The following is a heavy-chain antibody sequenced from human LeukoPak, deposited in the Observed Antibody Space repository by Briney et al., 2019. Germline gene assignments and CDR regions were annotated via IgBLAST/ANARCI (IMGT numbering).Heavy chain of an antibody. J-gene: IGHJ4*02. Sequence: PSETLSLTCAVYGGSFSGYYWSWIRQPPGKGLEWIGEINHSGSTNYNPSLKSRVTTSVDTSKNQFSLKLSSVTAADTAVYYCASRSRSYSYYFDYWGQGTLVTVSS. CDR3: ASRSRSYSYYFDY. CDR1: GGSFSGYY. CDR2: INHSGST. V-gene: IGHV4-34*01. D-gene: IGHD1-26*01.